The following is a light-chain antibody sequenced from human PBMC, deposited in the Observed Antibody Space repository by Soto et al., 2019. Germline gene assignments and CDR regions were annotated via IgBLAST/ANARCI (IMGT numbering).Light chain of an antibody. CDR2: GVS. CDR1: QSVSSY. J-gene: IGKJ1*01. CDR3: QHYSSSRT. Sequence: EIVLTQSPATLSLSPGERATLSCRASQSVSSYLAWYQQKPGQAPRLLIYGVSSRATGIPERFSGSGSGTDFTLTISRLEPDDFGVYYCQHYSSSRTFGQGTKVDIK. V-gene: IGKV3-20*01.